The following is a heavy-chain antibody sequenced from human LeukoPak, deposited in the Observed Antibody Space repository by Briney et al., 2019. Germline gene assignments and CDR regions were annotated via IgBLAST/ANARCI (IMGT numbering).Heavy chain of an antibody. CDR1: GFSFSTYG. CDR2: IDGNGAKT. Sequence: GGSLRLSCVASGFSFSTYGMSWVRQAPGKGLEWLSPIDGNGAKTFYADSGRGRFTISRDNSKNTLYLQMNSLRGEDTALYYCAKDLHWGLDYWGQGALVTVSS. V-gene: IGHV3-23*01. J-gene: IGHJ4*02. D-gene: IGHD3-16*01. CDR3: AKDLHWGLDY.